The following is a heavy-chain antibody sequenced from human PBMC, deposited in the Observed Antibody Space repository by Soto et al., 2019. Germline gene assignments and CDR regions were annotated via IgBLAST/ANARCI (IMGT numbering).Heavy chain of an antibody. V-gene: IGHV1-3*01. Sequence: ASVKVSCKASGYTFTSYAMHWVRQAPGQRLEWMGWINAGNGNTKYSQKFQGRVTITRDTSASTAYMELSSLRSEDTAVYYCARDQKYSYEALHYWGQGTLVTVSS. CDR2: INAGNGNT. J-gene: IGHJ4*02. CDR3: ARDQKYSYEALHY. D-gene: IGHD5-18*01. CDR1: GYTFTSYA.